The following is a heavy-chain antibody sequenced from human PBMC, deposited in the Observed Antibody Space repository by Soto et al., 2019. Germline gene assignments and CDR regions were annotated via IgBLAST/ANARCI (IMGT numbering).Heavy chain of an antibody. CDR2: IVSDGSIT. J-gene: IGHJ4*02. D-gene: IGHD3-3*01. Sequence: PGGSLRLSCAASVFTFSSYWMRWVRQAPGKGLVWVSYIVSDGSITKNADFVKGRFTISRDNAKNTVYLQMNSLRAEDTAVYYCATLNSFGADYWGQGTLVTVSS. CDR1: VFTFSSYW. CDR3: ATLNSFGADY. V-gene: IGHV3-74*01.